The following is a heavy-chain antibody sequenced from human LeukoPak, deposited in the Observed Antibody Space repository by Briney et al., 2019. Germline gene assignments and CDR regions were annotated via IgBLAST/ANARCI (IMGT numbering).Heavy chain of an antibody. D-gene: IGHD6-13*01. Sequence: GGSLRLPCAASEFTFSDYWMTWVRQAPGKGLNWLATIKKDGSDKYYNDSVKGRFTISRDDSRNSLYLKMNNLGADDTAVYYCARGPGRASGTSWFDFWGQGTLVTVSS. CDR2: IKKDGSDK. CDR3: ARGPGRASGTSWFDF. V-gene: IGHV3-7*05. CDR1: EFTFSDYW. J-gene: IGHJ4*02.